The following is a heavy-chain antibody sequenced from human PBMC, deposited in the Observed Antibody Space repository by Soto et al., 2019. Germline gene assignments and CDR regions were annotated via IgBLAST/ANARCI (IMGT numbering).Heavy chain of an antibody. V-gene: IGHV4-59*01. Sequence: SETLSLTCTVSGGSISSYYWSWIRQPPGKGLEGIGYIYYSGSTNYNRSLTSRVTISVDKSQNQFSRKLNSVPAAARAVYYCAXECNRCRNYYDSSGYYRYFAYWRQGSPVTLSS. CDR2: IYYSGST. D-gene: IGHD3-22*01. J-gene: IGHJ4*02. CDR1: GGSISSYY. CDR3: AXECNRCRNYYDSSGYYRYFAY.